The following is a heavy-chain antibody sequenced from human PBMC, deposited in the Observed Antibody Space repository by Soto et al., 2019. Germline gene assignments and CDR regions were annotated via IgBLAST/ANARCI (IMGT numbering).Heavy chain of an antibody. J-gene: IGHJ3*02. D-gene: IGHD3-22*01. CDR3: AKALSVIVADSFDI. CDR1: GFTFNNYD. Sequence: QVQLVESGGGVVQPGRSLRLSCAASGFTFNNYDMHWVRQSPGKGLEWVAVTSYDGSNKFYADSVKGRFTISRDNSKNTLYLQMNSLRAEDTAVYYCAKALSVIVADSFDIWGQGTMVTVSS. V-gene: IGHV3-30*18. CDR2: TSYDGSNK.